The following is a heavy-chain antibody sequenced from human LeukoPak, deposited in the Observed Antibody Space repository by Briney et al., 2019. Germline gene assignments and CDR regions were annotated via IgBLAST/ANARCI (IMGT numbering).Heavy chain of an antibody. CDR3: ARDHGEQPYRAYYYGMDV. J-gene: IGHJ6*02. CDR2: IIPILGIA. D-gene: IGHD6-13*01. CDR1: GGTFSSYA. Sequence: AASVKVSCKASGGTFSSYAISWVRQAPGQGLEWMGRIIPILGIANYAQKFQGRVTITADKSTSTAYMGLSSLRSEDTAVYYCARDHGEQPYRAYYYGMDVWGQGTTVTVSS. V-gene: IGHV1-69*04.